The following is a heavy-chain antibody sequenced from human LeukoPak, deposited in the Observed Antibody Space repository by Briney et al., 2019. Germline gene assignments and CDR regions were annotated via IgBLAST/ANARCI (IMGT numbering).Heavy chain of an antibody. CDR2: ISGSGGST. Sequence: GGSLRLFCAASGFIFSSYAMSWVRQAPGKGLEWFSAISGSGGSTYYADSVKGRFTISRDNSKNTLYLQMNSLRAEDTAVYYCAKGPRVVGNSWFDPWGQGTLVTVSS. V-gene: IGHV3-23*01. J-gene: IGHJ5*02. D-gene: IGHD1-1*01. CDR3: AKGPRVVGNSWFDP. CDR1: GFIFSSYA.